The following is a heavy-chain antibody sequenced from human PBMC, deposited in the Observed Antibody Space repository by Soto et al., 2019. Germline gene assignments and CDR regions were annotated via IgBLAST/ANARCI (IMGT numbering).Heavy chain of an antibody. V-gene: IGHV1-69*02. D-gene: IGHD3-10*01. CDR1: GDTLRFYT. CDR3: ATSYGSGYRAFDY. J-gene: IGHJ4*02. CDR2: VNPILSMS. Sequence: QVQLVQSGAELKKPGSSVKVSCKASGDTLRFYTINWVRQAPGLGLEWMGRVNPILSMSNYAQKFQGRVTMTADKSTSTAYMELRSRRSEDTAFYYCATSYGSGYRAFDYWCQGALGTVYS.